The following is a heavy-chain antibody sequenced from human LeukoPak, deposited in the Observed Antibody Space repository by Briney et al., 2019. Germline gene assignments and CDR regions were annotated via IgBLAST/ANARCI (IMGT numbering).Heavy chain of an antibody. Sequence: GGSLRLSCAASGFTFSSYGMHWVRQAPGKGLEWVAVISYDGSNKYYADSVKGRFTISRDNSKNTLYLQMNSLRAEDTAVYYCAKGKWIQLWLVDYWGQGTLVTVSS. CDR1: GFTFSSYG. CDR2: ISYDGSNK. D-gene: IGHD5-18*01. J-gene: IGHJ4*02. V-gene: IGHV3-30*18. CDR3: AKGKWIQLWLVDY.